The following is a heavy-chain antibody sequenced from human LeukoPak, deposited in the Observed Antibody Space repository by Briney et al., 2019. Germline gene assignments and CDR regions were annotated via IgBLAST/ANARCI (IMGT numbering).Heavy chain of an antibody. CDR3: AKVPYSSGWYLAFDI. V-gene: IGHV3-9*01. J-gene: IGHJ3*02. CDR1: GFTFDAYA. D-gene: IGHD6-19*01. Sequence: PGGSLRLSCAASGFTFDAYAMDWVRQAPGKGLEWVSGISWNSGRISYADSVKGRFTISRDNAKNSLYLQMNSLRAEDTALYYCAKVPYSSGWYLAFDIWGQGTMVTVSS. CDR2: ISWNSGRI.